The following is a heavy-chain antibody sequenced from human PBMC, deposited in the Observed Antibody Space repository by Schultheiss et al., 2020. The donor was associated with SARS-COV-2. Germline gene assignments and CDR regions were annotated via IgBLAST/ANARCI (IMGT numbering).Heavy chain of an antibody. CDR1: GFTFSSYA. J-gene: IGHJ6*02. V-gene: IGHV3-23*03. CDR3: ARDPYGYSYGLYYYYGMDV. CDR2: IYSGGST. Sequence: GGSLRLSCAASGFTFSSYAMSWVRQAPGKGLEWVAVIYSGGSTYYADSVKGRFTISRDDSKNTLYLQMNSLRAEDTAVYYCARDPYGYSYGLYYYYGMDVWGQGTTVTVSS. D-gene: IGHD5-18*01.